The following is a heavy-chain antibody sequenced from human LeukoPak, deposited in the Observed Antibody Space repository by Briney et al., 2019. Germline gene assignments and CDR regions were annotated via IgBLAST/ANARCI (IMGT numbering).Heavy chain of an antibody. CDR1: AFTFSTYA. J-gene: IGHJ4*02. CDR2: ISYDGSNK. D-gene: IGHD3-3*01. CDR3: ASLYNFWSGYLSYQAKYFDY. V-gene: IGHV3-30-3*01. Sequence: PGGSLRLSCAASAFTFSTYAMHWVRQAPGKGLGWVAVISYDGSNKYYADFVKGRFTISRDNSKNTLYLQMNSLRAEDTAIYYCASLYNFWSGYLSYQAKYFDYWGQGTLVTVSS.